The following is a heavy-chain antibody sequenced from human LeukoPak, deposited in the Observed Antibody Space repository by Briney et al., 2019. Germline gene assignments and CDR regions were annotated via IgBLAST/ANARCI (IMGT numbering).Heavy chain of an antibody. CDR2: IYTSGST. V-gene: IGHV4-61*02. J-gene: IGHJ5*02. D-gene: IGHD3-3*01. CDR3: ARVSYDFWSGYWNWFDP. Sequence: SETLSLTCTVSGGSISSGSYYWSWIRQPAGKGLEWIGRIYTSGSTNYNPSLKSRVTISVDTSKNQFSLKLSSVTAADTAVYYCARVSYDFWSGYWNWFDPWGQGTLVTVSS. CDR1: GGSISSGSYY.